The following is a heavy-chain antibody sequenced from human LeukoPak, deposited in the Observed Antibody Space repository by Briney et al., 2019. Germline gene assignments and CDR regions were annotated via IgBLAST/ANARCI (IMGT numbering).Heavy chain of an antibody. CDR2: INPNSGGT. J-gene: IGHJ5*02. V-gene: IGHV1-2*02. D-gene: IGHD6-13*01. CDR3: ARGTGVAAALGAVNWFDP. Sequence: ASVKVSCKASGYTFTGYYMHWVRQAPGQGPEWMGWINPNSGGTNYAQKFQGRVTMTRDTSISTAYMELSRLRSDDTAVYYCARGTGVAAALGAVNWFDPWGQGTLVTVSS. CDR1: GYTFTGYY.